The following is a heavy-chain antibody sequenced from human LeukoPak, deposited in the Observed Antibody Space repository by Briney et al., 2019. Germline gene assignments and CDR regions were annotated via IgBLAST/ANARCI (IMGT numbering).Heavy chain of an antibody. D-gene: IGHD3-22*01. Sequence: GGSLSLSCAASGFSFSNYYMSWVRQAPGKGLEWVSVIYSGGNTYYTDSVKGRFTISRDNPKNTVFLQMGSLRGEDTAVYYCARCYYDGSGFYYYFDYWRQGTLVTVSS. J-gene: IGHJ4*02. V-gene: IGHV3-53*01. CDR1: GFSFSNYY. CDR3: ARCYYDGSGFYYYFDY. CDR2: IYSGGNT.